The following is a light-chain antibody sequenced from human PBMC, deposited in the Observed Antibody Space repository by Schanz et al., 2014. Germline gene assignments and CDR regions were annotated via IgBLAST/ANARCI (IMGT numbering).Light chain of an antibody. CDR1: SSDVGSNNI. CDR3: CSYAGSSTWV. Sequence: QSALTQPPSASGSPGQSVTISCTGTSSDVGSNNIVSWYQQHPGKAPKLMIYEGTKRPLGVSNRFSGSKSGNTASLTISGLQAEDEADYYCCSYAGSSTWVFGGGTKLTVL. J-gene: IGLJ3*02. CDR2: EGT. V-gene: IGLV2-23*01.